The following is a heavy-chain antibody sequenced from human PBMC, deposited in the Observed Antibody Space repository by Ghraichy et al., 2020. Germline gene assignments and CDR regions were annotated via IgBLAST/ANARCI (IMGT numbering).Heavy chain of an antibody. V-gene: IGHV4-61*01. CDR2: IYYSGST. Sequence: SETLSLTCTVSGGSVSSGSYYWSWIRQPPGKGLEWIGYIYYSGSTNYNPSLKSRVTISVDTSKNQFSLKLSSVTAADTAVYYCARDNFWFDPWGQGTLVTVSS. J-gene: IGHJ5*02. CDR3: ARDNFWFDP. CDR1: GGSVSSGSYY.